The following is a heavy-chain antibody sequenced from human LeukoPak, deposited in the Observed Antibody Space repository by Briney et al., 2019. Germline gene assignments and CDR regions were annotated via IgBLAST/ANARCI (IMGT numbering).Heavy chain of an antibody. CDR1: GFTVSSNF. CDR2: ISGSGGST. V-gene: IGHV3-23*01. CDR3: AKGGGGSYYLYYFDY. Sequence: GGSLRLSCAASGFTVSSNFMSWVRQAPGKGLKWVSTISGSGGSTYYADSVMGRFTISRDNSKNSLYLQMNSLRAEDTALYYCAKGGGGSYYLYYFDYWGQGTLVTVSS. D-gene: IGHD1-26*01. J-gene: IGHJ4*02.